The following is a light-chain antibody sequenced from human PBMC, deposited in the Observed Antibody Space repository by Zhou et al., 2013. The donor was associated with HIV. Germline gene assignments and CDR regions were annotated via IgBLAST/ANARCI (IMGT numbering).Light chain of an antibody. CDR2: GAS. CDR1: QDIRPF. V-gene: IGKV1-33*01. J-gene: IGKJ4*01. CDR3: QQYDTLPLT. Sequence: DIQMTQSPSSLSASVGDRVTITCQASQDIRPFLNWYQQKPGNAPKLLIYGASNLETGVPSRFSGTGSGPDFTFSISSLQPEDFATYYCQQYDTLPLTFGGGTKVEIK.